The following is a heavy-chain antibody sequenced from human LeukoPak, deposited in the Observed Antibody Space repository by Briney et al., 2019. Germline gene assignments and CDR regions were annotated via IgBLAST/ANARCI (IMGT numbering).Heavy chain of an antibody. V-gene: IGHV1-24*01. J-gene: IGHJ4*02. CDR1: GYTLTELS. D-gene: IGHD3-10*01. Sequence: ASVKVSCKVSGYTLTELSMHWVRQAPGKGLEWMGGFDPEDGETIYAQKFQGRVTMTEDTSTDTAYMELSSLRSEDTAVYYCATCGLEYGSFDYWGQGTLVTVSS. CDR2: FDPEDGET. CDR3: ATCGLEYGSFDY.